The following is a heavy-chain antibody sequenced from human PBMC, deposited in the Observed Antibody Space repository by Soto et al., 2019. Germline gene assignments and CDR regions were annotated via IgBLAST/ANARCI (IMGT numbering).Heavy chain of an antibody. J-gene: IGHJ6*02. D-gene: IGHD5-18*01. CDR3: AREGYSYGLHYYYYYGMDV. V-gene: IGHV4-34*01. CDR2: INHSGST. Sequence: SETLSLTCAVYGGSFSGYYWSWIRQPPGKGLEWIGEINHSGSTNYNLSLKSRVTISVDTSKNQFSLKLSSVTAADTAVYYCAREGYSYGLHYYYYYGMDVWGQGTTVTVSS. CDR1: GGSFSGYY.